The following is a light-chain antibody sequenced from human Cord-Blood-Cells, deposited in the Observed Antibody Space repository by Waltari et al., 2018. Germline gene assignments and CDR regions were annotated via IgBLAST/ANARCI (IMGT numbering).Light chain of an antibody. V-gene: IGLV7-46*01. Sequence: WGTVTLTCGSSTGAVTSGHYPYWFQQKPGQAPRTLIYDTSNKHSVPALLGGKAALTLSGAQPEDEAEYYCLLSYSGARVVFGGGTKLTVL. J-gene: IGLJ2*01. CDR2: DTS. CDR1: TGAVTSGHY. CDR3: LLSYSGARVV.